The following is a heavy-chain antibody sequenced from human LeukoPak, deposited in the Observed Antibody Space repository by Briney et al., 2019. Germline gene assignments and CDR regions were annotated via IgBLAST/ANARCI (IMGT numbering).Heavy chain of an antibody. CDR2: ISSSSSTI. CDR1: GFTFSSYS. V-gene: IGHV3-48*01. D-gene: IGHD3-9*01. CDR3: ARDQPVLRYFDWLSPLDY. J-gene: IGHJ4*02. Sequence: GGSLRLSCAASGFTFSSYSMNWVRQAPGKGLEWVSYISSSSSTIYYADSVKGRFTISRDNAKNSLYLQMNSLRAEDTAVYYCARDQPVLRYFDWLSPLDYWGQGTLVTVSS.